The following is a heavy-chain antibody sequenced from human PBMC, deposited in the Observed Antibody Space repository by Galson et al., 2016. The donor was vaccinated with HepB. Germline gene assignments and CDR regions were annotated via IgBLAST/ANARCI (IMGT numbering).Heavy chain of an antibody. Sequence: SLRLSCAASGFTFSNYWMRWVRQAPGKGLVWVAHIKIDGNDTNYVDSVKGRFTISRDNAKNTMYLQMNSLRAEDTAVYYCARERWRCASFGYWGQGTLVTVSS. J-gene: IGHJ4*02. CDR2: IKIDGNDT. CDR3: ARERWRCASFGY. D-gene: IGHD2-21*01. V-gene: IGHV3-74*01. CDR1: GFTFSNYW.